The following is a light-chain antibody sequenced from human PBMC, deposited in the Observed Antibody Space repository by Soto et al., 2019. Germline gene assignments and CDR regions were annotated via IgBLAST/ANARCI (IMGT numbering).Light chain of an antibody. V-gene: IGLV2-14*01. J-gene: IGLJ1*01. Sequence: QSALTQPASMSGSPGQSITSSCTGTSSDVGGYNFVSWYQQHPDKAPKLMLYEVTKRPSGVSDRFSGSKSGNTASLTISGLQTEDEADYYCSSYTSRDTRVFGTGTKLTVL. CDR2: EVT. CDR3: SSYTSRDTRV. CDR1: SSDVGGYNF.